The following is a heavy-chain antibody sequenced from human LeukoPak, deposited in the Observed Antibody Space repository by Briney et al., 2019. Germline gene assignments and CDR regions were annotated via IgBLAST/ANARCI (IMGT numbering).Heavy chain of an antibody. CDR1: GFTFSSYA. Sequence: GGSLRLSCAASGFTFSSYAMSWVRQAPGKGLEWVSAISGSGGSTYYADSVKGRFTISRDNAKSSLYLQMNSLRAEDTAVYYCARVLSRRGDYGFWGQGTLVTVSS. CDR2: ISGSGGST. D-gene: IGHD4-17*01. J-gene: IGHJ4*02. V-gene: IGHV3-23*01. CDR3: ARVLSRRGDYGF.